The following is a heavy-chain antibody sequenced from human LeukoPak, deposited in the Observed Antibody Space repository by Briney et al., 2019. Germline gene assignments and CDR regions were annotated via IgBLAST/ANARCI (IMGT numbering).Heavy chain of an antibody. D-gene: IGHD3-16*02. V-gene: IGHV3-15*01. Sequence: PGGSLRLSCAASGFTLTDAWMSWVRQVPGKGLEWVGHVKSKTDGGTTDYTAPVKGRFTISRDGSKNTLYLQMNSLKTEDTAVYYCTKFFLGRRDYVWGSYRYLAFDIWGHGTMVTVSS. CDR1: GFTLTDAW. CDR3: TKFFLGRRDYVWGSYRYLAFDI. CDR2: VKSKTDGGTT. J-gene: IGHJ3*02.